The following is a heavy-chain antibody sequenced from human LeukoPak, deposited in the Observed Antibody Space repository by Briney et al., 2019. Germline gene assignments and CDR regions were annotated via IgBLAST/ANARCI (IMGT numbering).Heavy chain of an antibody. V-gene: IGHV4-30-2*01. J-gene: IGHJ4*02. Sequence: SEALSLTCAVSGGSISSGGYSWSWIRQPPGKGLEWIRYIYHSGSTYYNPSLKSRVTISVDRSKNQFSLKLSSVTAADTAVYYCARGGSSGYTLDYWGQGTLVTVSS. CDR3: ARGGSSGYTLDY. CDR2: IYHSGST. D-gene: IGHD3-22*01. CDR1: GGSISSGGYS.